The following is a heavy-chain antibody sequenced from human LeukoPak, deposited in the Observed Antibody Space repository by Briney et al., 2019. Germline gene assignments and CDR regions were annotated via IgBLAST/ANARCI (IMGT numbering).Heavy chain of an antibody. Sequence: PGGSLRLSCAASGLTFSGYGMHWVRQAPGKGLEWVALIWYDGSKKYYTNSVEGRFTISRDNSKSTLYLQMNSLRDEDTAVYYCARGRSGYYIDYWGQGTLVTVSS. CDR1: GLTFSGYG. V-gene: IGHV3-33*01. CDR3: ARGRSGYYIDY. J-gene: IGHJ4*02. D-gene: IGHD3-22*01. CDR2: IWYDGSKK.